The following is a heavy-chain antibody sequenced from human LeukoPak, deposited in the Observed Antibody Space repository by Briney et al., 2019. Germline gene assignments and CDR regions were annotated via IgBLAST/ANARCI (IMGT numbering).Heavy chain of an antibody. CDR1: GFTFSGSA. J-gene: IGHJ6*02. V-gene: IGHV3-73*01. D-gene: IGHD4-23*01. CDR3: TRPLDPLLYGGKGYYGMDV. Sequence: GGSLRLSCAASGFTFSGSAMHWVRQASGKGLEWVGRIRSKANSYATAYAASVKGRFTISRDDSKNTAYLQMNSLKTEDTAVYYCTRPLDPLLYGGKGYYGMDVWGQGTMVTVSS. CDR2: IRSKANSYAT.